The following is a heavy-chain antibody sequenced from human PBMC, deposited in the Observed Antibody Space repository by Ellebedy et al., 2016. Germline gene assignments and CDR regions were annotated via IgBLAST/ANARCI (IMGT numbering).Heavy chain of an antibody. V-gene: IGHV1-3*01. J-gene: IGHJ4*02. CDR1: GYTFTSYA. CDR3: ARDNPLGYTGSYFNE. D-gene: IGHD1-26*01. Sequence: ASVKVSCXASGYTFTSYAIHWVRQAPGQRLEWMGWINGGTGNTKYSQKFQDRVTITRDTSASTAYMELSSLRSEDTAVYYCARDNPLGYTGSYFNEWGQGALVTVSS. CDR2: INGGTGNT.